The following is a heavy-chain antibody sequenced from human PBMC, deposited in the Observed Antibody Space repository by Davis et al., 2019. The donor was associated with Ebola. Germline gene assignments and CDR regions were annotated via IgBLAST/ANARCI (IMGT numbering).Heavy chain of an antibody. J-gene: IGHJ5*02. V-gene: IGHV4-34*01. CDR2: INHSGST. D-gene: IGHD6-6*01. CDR1: GGSFSGYY. Sequence: MPSETLSLTCAVYGGSFSGYYWSWIRQPPGKGLEWLGEINHSGSTNYNPSPKSRVTISVDTSKNQFSLKLSSVTAADTAVYYCARGPRRGYSSSSRNWFDPWGQGTLVTVSS. CDR3: ARGPRRGYSSSSRNWFDP.